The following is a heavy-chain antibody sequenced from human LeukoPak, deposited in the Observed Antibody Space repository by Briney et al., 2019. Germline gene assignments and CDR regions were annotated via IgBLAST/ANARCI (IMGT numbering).Heavy chain of an antibody. CDR1: GFTFSSYW. CDR2: INSDGSST. D-gene: IGHD2-2*01. CDR3: ARVAVVPAAYFDY. V-gene: IGHV3-74*01. Sequence: GGSLRLSCAASGFTFSSYWMHWVRQAPGRGLVWVSRINSDGSSTIYADSVKGRFTISRDNAKNTLYLQMNSLRAEDTAVYCCARVAVVPAAYFDYWGQGTLVTVSS. J-gene: IGHJ4*02.